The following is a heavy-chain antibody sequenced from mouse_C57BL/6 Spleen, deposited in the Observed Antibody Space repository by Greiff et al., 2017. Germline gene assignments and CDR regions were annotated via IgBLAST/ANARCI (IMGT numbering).Heavy chain of an antibody. J-gene: IGHJ1*03. D-gene: IGHD1-1*01. Sequence: VQLQQPGAELVMPGASVKLSCKASGYTFTSYWMHWVKQRPGQGLEWIGDIDSSDSYTNYNQQFKGKSTLTVDKSSSTAYMQLSSLTSEDSAVYYCARRGYGSSPARYFDVWGTGTTVTVSA. CDR2: IDSSDSYT. CDR3: ARRGYGSSPARYFDV. CDR1: GYTFTSYW. V-gene: IGHV1-69*01.